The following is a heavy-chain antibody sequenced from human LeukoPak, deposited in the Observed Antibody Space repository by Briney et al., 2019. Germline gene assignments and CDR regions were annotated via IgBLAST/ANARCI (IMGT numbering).Heavy chain of an antibody. Sequence: GGSLRLSCAASGFTVSSNYMSWVRQAPGKGLEWVSVIYSGGSTCYADSVKGRFTISRDNSKNTLYLQMNSLRAEDTAVYYCASTFYGDSPPYWGRGALVTVSS. J-gene: IGHJ4*02. CDR3: ASTFYGDSPPY. CDR2: IYSGGST. V-gene: IGHV3-66*01. CDR1: GFTVSSNY. D-gene: IGHD4-17*01.